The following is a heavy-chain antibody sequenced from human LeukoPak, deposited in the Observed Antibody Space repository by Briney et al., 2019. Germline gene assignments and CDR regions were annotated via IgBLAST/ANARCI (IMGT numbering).Heavy chain of an antibody. CDR2: LYYSGST. CDR3: ARQASGWDFDY. D-gene: IGHD6-19*01. V-gene: IGHV4-39*07. Sequence: WVRQSPGKGLEWIASLYYSGSTYYNPSLKSRVTMSVDTSKNQFSLKLSSVTAADTAVYYCARQASGWDFDYWGQGTLVTVSS. J-gene: IGHJ4*02.